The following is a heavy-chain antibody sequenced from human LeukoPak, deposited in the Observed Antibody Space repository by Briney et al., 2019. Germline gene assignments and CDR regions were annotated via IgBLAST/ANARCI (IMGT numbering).Heavy chain of an antibody. D-gene: IGHD4-17*01. CDR1: GFTFSSYS. CDR2: ISSSSTI. Sequence: PGGSLRLSCAASGFTFSSYSMNWVRQAPGKGLEWVSYISSSSTIYYADSVKGRFTISRDNAKNSLYLQMNSLRAEDTAVYYCARGPARDYGDSGYFDYWGQGTLVTVSS. V-gene: IGHV3-48*01. J-gene: IGHJ4*02. CDR3: ARGPARDYGDSGYFDY.